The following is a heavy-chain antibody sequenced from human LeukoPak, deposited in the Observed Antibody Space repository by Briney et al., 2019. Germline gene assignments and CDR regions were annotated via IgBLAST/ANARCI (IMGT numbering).Heavy chain of an antibody. CDR3: ARGKTTVYCGGDCYAFDY. J-gene: IGHJ4*02. Sequence: ASVKVSCKAFGYTFTSNYMHWVRQAPGQGLEWMGWISPNSGGTNYAQKFQGRVTMTSDTSISTAYMELSRLRSDDTAVYYCARGKTTVYCGGDCYAFDYWGQGSLVTVSS. CDR1: GYTFTSNY. V-gene: IGHV1-2*02. D-gene: IGHD2-21*02. CDR2: ISPNSGGT.